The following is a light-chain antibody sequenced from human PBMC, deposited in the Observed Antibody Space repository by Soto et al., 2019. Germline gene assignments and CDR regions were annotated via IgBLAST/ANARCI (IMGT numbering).Light chain of an antibody. Sequence: APLSGSPGARAILSCRASQSVSSNLAWYQQKPGQAPRLLIYGASNRATGIPARFSGSGSGTDFTLTISILEPEDLAAYDFAARSRYSRSFG. CDR2: GAS. CDR3: AARSRYSRS. V-gene: IGKV3D-15*03. J-gene: IGKJ1*01. CDR1: QSVSSN.